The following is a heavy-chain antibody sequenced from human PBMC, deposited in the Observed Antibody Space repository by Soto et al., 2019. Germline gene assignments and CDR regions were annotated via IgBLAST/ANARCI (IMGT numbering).Heavy chain of an antibody. CDR2: IKEDGSVK. CDR3: ARATRSPDF. J-gene: IGHJ4*02. V-gene: IGHV3-7*05. CDR1: GFTFSSLW. Sequence: EVQLVESGGDLVQPGGSLRLSCAASGFTFSSLWMTWVRQAPGKGLECVANIKEDGSVKYYVDSVKGRSTISRDNAKNSLYLQMVGLRAEDTAVYYCARATRSPDFRGQGTLVTVSS.